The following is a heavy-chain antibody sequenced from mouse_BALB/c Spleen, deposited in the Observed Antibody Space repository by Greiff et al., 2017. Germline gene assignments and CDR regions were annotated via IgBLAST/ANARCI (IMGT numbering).Heavy chain of an antibody. CDR2: IYPYNGGT. CDR1: GYTFTDYN. J-gene: IGHJ3*01. D-gene: IGHD3-3*01. CDR3: ARGTFAY. V-gene: IGHV1S29*02. Sequence: VQLQQSGPELVKPGASVKISCKASGYTFTDYNMHWVKQSHGKSLEWIGYIYPYNGGTIYNQKFKGKATLTVDKSSSTAYMELRSLTSEDTAVYYCARGTFAYWGQGTLVTVSA.